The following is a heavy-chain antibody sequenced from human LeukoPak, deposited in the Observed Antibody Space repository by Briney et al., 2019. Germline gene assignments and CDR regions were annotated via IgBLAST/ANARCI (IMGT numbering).Heavy chain of an antibody. CDR2: IYHSGST. CDR1: GGSIGDYY. D-gene: IGHD6-19*01. Sequence: SGPTLVNPSEILSLICTVSGGSIGDYYWTWIRQPPGKGLEWIGYIYHSGSTNYNPSLKSRVTISVDTSKNQFSLKLSSVTAADTAVYYCARAWSSGWTPSYFDYWGQGTLVTVSS. V-gene: IGHV4-59*01. CDR3: ARAWSSGWTPSYFDY. J-gene: IGHJ4*02.